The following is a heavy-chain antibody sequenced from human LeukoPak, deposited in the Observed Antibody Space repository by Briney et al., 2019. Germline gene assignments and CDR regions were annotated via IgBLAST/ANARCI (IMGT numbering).Heavy chain of an antibody. CDR2: IYYSGST. J-gene: IGHJ3*02. CDR3: ARADTAMAPGAFDI. V-gene: IGHV4-59*01. Sequence: SETLSLTCTVSGGSISSYYWSWIRQPPGKGLERIGYIYYSGSTNYNPSLKSRVTISVDTPKNQFSLKLSSVTAADTAVYYCARADTAMAPGAFDIWGQGTMVTVSS. CDR1: GGSISSYY. D-gene: IGHD5-18*01.